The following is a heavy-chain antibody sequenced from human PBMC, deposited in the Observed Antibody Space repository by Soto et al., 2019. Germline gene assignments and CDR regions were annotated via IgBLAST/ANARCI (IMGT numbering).Heavy chain of an antibody. D-gene: IGHD3-10*01. Sequence: QVQLVQSGAEVKKPGASVKVSCKASGNTFTSYDINWVRQATGHGLEWMGWINPNSGNIGYAQKFQGRVTMTRDTAIRTASMEVSRLRSDDTPVYYCARGRASGSYYLLDYWGQGTLVTVSS. V-gene: IGHV1-8*01. CDR3: ARGRASGSYYLLDY. CDR2: INPNSGNI. J-gene: IGHJ4*02. CDR1: GNTFTSYD.